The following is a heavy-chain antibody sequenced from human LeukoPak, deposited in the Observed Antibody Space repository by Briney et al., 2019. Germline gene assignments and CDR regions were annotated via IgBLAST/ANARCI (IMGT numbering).Heavy chain of an antibody. Sequence: SETLSLTCTVSGGSISSYYWSWIRQPPGKGLEWIGYIYYSGSTNYNPSLKSRVTISVDTSKNQFSLKLSSVTAADTAVYYCARDGVGYGGYVEFFDYWGQGTLVTVSS. CDR3: ARDGVGYGGYVEFFDY. V-gene: IGHV4-59*01. J-gene: IGHJ4*02. CDR2: IYYSGST. D-gene: IGHD4-17*01. CDR1: GGSISSYY.